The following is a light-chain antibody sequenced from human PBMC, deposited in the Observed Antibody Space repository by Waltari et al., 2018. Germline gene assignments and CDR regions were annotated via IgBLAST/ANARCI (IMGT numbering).Light chain of an antibody. V-gene: IGKV4-1*01. Sequence: DIVMTQSPDSLAVSLGERATINCKSSQTVLYRANNKNYLAWYQQKPAQPPKLLIYWASTRESGVPDRFSGSGSGTDFTLTISSLQAEDVAVYYCQQYYSTPPYTFGQGTKLEIK. CDR1: QTVLYRANNKNY. CDR2: WAS. CDR3: QQYYSTPPYT. J-gene: IGKJ2*01.